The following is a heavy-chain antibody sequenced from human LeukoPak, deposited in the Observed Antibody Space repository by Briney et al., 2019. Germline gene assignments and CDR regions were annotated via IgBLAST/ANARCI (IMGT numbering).Heavy chain of an antibody. Sequence: ASVKVSCKASGGTFSSYAISWVRQAPGQGLEWMGRIIPILGIANYAQKFQGRVTITADKSTSTAYMELSSLRSEDTAVYYCARDYYDSSGSPYYYYYGMDVWGQGTTVTVSS. CDR2: IIPILGIA. D-gene: IGHD3-22*01. V-gene: IGHV1-69*04. CDR3: ARDYYDSSGSPYYYYYGMDV. J-gene: IGHJ6*02. CDR1: GGTFSSYA.